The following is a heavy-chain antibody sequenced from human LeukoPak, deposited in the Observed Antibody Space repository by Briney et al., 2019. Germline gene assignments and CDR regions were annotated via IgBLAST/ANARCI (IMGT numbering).Heavy chain of an antibody. V-gene: IGHV4-38-2*02. CDR2: IFHSGTT. J-gene: IGHJ4*02. D-gene: IGHD5-18*01. CDR3: ARGSGYSYGYPFDY. CDR1: GYSISSGYS. Sequence: SETLSLTCTVSGYSISSGYSWGWIRQPPGKGLEWIGSIFHSGTTYYNPSLKSRVTISVDTSTNQFSLKLTSVSAADTAVYYCARGSGYSYGYPFDYWGQGTLVTVSS.